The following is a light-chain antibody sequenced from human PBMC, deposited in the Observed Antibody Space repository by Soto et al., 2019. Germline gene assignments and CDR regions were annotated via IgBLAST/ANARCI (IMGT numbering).Light chain of an antibody. CDR1: QGIANY. V-gene: IGKV1-27*01. J-gene: IGKJ1*01. CDR2: AAS. CDR3: QKCSGAPPLT. Sequence: DIQMTQSPSSLSASVGDRVTITCRASQGIANYLAWYQQKPGKVPKLLMYAASTLQSGVPSRFSGSGSGTDFTLTISSLQPEDVATYYCQKCSGAPPLTFGQGTKVEIK.